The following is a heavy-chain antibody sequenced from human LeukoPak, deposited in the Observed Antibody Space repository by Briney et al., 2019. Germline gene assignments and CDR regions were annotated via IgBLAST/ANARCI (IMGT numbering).Heavy chain of an antibody. J-gene: IGHJ4*02. CDR1: GFTFGDYA. CDR2: IRSKAYGGIT. V-gene: IGHV3-49*04. CDR3: TRDTTPYY. D-gene: IGHD2-15*01. Sequence: GGSLRLSCTASGFTFGDYAMTWVRQAPGKGLEWVGFIRSKAYGGITEYAASVKGRFTISRDDSNSIAYLQMNSLKIEDTAVYYCTRDTTPYYWGQGTLVTVSS.